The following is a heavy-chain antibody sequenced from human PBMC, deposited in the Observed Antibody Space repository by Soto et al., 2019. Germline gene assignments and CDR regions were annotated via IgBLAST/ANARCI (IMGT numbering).Heavy chain of an antibody. V-gene: IGHV3-23*01. CDR2: ISDSGGST. Sequence: GGSLRLSCAAAGFTFSSYAMSWVRQAPGKGLEWVSAISDSGGSTYYADSVKGRFTISRDNSKNTLYLQMNSLRAEDTAVYYCAKRVVVPAASVLLFDYWGQGTLVTVSS. CDR1: GFTFSSYA. CDR3: AKRVVVPAASVLLFDY. J-gene: IGHJ4*02. D-gene: IGHD2-2*01.